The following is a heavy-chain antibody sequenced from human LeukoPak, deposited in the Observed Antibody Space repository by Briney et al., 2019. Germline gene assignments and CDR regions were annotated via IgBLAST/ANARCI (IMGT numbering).Heavy chain of an antibody. V-gene: IGHV3-64*01. CDR2: ISSNGGST. J-gene: IGHJ4*02. CDR3: ARDGLYGSGSYYYYFDY. D-gene: IGHD3-10*01. Sequence: GGSLRLSCAASGFTFSSYAMHWVRQAPGKGLEYASAISSNGGSTYYANSVKGRFTISRDNSKNTLYLQMGSLRAEDMAVYYCARDGLYGSGSYYYYFDYWGQGTLVTVSS. CDR1: GFTFSSYA.